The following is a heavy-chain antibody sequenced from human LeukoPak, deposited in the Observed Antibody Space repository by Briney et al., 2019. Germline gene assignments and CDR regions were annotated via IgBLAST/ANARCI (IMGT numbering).Heavy chain of an antibody. D-gene: IGHD6-13*01. V-gene: IGHV3-7*01. CDR1: GFTLSSYW. J-gene: IGHJ6*02. CDR3: ARQAPYSSSWGGSYDCYYGMDV. Sequence: AGSLRLSSAASGFTLSSYWMSWVRQAAGKGLEWVGNINTDGSEKYHVDSVKSRFTISRDNAKNSLYLQMNSLRAEDTAVYYCARQAPYSSSWGGSYDCYYGMDVWGQGTTVTVSS. CDR2: INTDGSEK.